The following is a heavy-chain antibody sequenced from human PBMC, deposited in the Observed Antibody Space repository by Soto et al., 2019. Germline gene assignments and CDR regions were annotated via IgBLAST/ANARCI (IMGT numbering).Heavy chain of an antibody. CDR2: ISYDGSNK. J-gene: IGHJ4*02. CDR1: GFTFSSYA. Sequence: QVQLVESGGGVVQPGRSLRLSCAASGFTFSSYAMHWVRQAPGKGLEWVAVISYDGSNKYYADSVKGRFTISRDNSKNTLYLQMNSLRAEDTAVYYCATGCSSTSCYRGVDYWGQGTLVTVSS. V-gene: IGHV3-30-3*01. CDR3: ATGCSSTSCYRGVDY. D-gene: IGHD2-2*02.